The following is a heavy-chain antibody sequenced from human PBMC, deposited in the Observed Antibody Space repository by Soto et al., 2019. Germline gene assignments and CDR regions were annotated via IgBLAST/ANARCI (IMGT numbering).Heavy chain of an antibody. CDR2: INPNGGIT. D-gene: IGHD5-18*01. Sequence: GASVKVSCKASGYTFTHYYIHWVRQAPGQGLEWMGIINPNGGITTYAQKFRAGFTMTRDTSTSTVYLELSSLRSEDSATYYCATSVNSAMAFDYWGQGTLVTVPS. V-gene: IGHV1-46*01. CDR3: ATSVNSAMAFDY. J-gene: IGHJ4*02. CDR1: GYTFTHYY.